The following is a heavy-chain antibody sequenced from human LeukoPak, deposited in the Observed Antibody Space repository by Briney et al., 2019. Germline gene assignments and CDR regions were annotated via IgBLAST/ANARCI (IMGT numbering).Heavy chain of an antibody. CDR3: AREDIVVVPAALGGYYYHGMDV. V-gene: IGHV1-18*01. D-gene: IGHD2-2*01. J-gene: IGHJ6*02. CDR1: GYTFTSYG. Sequence: ASVKVSCKASGYTFTSYGISWVRQAPGQGLEWMGWISAYNGNTNYAQKLQGRVTMTTDTPTSTAYMELRSMRSDDTAVYYCAREDIVVVPAALGGYYYHGMDVWGQGTTVTVSS. CDR2: ISAYNGNT.